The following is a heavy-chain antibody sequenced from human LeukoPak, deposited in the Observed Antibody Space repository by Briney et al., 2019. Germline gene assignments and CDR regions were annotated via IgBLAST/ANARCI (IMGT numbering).Heavy chain of an antibody. Sequence: ASVKVSCKASGYTFTGYYMHWVRQAPGQGLEWMGWINPNSGGTNYAQKFQGRVTMTRDTSISTAYMGLSRLRSDDTAVYYCARRGTVTTYGDWFDPWGQGTLVTVSS. V-gene: IGHV1-2*02. D-gene: IGHD4-17*01. CDR1: GYTFTGYY. CDR3: ARRGTVTTYGDWFDP. J-gene: IGHJ5*02. CDR2: INPNSGGT.